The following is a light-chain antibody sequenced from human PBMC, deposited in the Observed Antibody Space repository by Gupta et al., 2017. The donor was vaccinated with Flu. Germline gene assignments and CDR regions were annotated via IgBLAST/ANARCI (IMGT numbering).Light chain of an antibody. CDR3: QPSSTSPGT. J-gene: IGKJ1*01. CDR2: WAS. Sequence: GDMSTINCKSSQSVLSNSNTQHYLAWYQQKPGQPPKLLIYWASTREYGVPDLISGSGSGTDFTLTISSLQAEDVAVFFFQPSSTSPGTFALG. V-gene: IGKV4-1*01. CDR1: QSVLSNSNTQHY.